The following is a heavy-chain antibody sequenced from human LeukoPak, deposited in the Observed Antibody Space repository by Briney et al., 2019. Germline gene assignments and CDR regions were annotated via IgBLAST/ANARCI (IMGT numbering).Heavy chain of an antibody. V-gene: IGHV3-23*01. D-gene: IGHD4-17*01. Sequence: GGSLRLSCAASGFTFSSYAMSWVRQAPGKGLEWVSAISGSGGSTYYADSVKGRFTISRDNSKNTLYLLMTSLRADDTAVYYCATVKYDYGDPVGWFDPWGQGTLVTVSS. J-gene: IGHJ5*02. CDR1: GFTFSSYA. CDR2: ISGSGGST. CDR3: ATVKYDYGDPVGWFDP.